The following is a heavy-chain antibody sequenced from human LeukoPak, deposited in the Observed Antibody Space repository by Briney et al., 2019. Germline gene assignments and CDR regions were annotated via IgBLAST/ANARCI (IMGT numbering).Heavy chain of an antibody. V-gene: IGHV4-4*07. D-gene: IGHD3-16*02. J-gene: IGHJ4*02. Sequence: SETLSLTCTVSGGSISSYYWSWIRQPAGKGLEWIGRIYTSGSTNYNPSLKSRVTMSVDTSKNQFSLKLSSVAAADTAVYYCAREQSYDYVWGSYRHFDYWGQGTLVTVSS. CDR1: GGSISSYY. CDR2: IYTSGST. CDR3: AREQSYDYVWGSYRHFDY.